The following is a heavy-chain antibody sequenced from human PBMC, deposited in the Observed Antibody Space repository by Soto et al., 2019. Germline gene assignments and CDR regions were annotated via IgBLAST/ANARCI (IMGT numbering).Heavy chain of an antibody. CDR3: ARIEDIVVVQAAPYYYMDV. J-gene: IGHJ6*03. V-gene: IGHV4-59*01. Sequence: QVQLQESGPGLVKPSETLSLTCTVSGGSISSYYWSWIRQPPGKGLEWIGYIYYSGSTNYNPSLKSRVTISVDTSKNQCSLKLSSVTAADTAVYYCARIEDIVVVQAAPYYYMDVWGKGTTVTVSS. D-gene: IGHD2-2*01. CDR1: GGSISSYY. CDR2: IYYSGST.